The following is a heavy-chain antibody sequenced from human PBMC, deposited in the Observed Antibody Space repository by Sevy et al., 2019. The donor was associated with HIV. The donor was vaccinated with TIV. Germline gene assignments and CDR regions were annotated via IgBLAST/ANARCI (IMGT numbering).Heavy chain of an antibody. CDR2: IFPDDSDI. D-gene: IGHD1-26*01. V-gene: IGHV5-51*01. CDR3: ARARGMPHHYYGMDV. CDR1: GYSFSTYW. Sequence: GESLKISCKGSGYSFSTYWIAWVRQMPGKGLEWMGIIFPDDSDIRYSPSYQGQVTISADNSISTAYLQWSSLKASDTATYYCARARGMPHHYYGMDVWGQGTTVTVSS. J-gene: IGHJ6*02.